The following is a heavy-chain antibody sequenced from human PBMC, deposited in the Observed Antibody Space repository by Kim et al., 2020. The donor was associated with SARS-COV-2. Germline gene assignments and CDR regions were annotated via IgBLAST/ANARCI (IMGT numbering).Heavy chain of an antibody. CDR1: GFTFSSYA. D-gene: IGHD2-21*01. CDR3: AKAPIASHIVVVPKTYYFDY. Sequence: GGSLRLSCAASGFTFSSYAMSWVRQAPGKGLEWVSAISGSGGSTYYADSVKGRFTISRDNSNNTLYLQMTRLRAEDTAVYSCAKAPIASHIVVVPKTYYFDYWGQGALVTVSS. J-gene: IGHJ4*02. V-gene: IGHV3-23*01. CDR2: ISGSGGST.